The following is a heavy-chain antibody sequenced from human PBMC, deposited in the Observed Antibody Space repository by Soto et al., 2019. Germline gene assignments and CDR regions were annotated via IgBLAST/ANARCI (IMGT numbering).Heavy chain of an antibody. CDR3: ARGLILWFGELSRRGGYYYYMDV. V-gene: IGHV4-34*01. CDR1: GGSFSGYQ. CDR2: INDSGDI. D-gene: IGHD3-10*01. Sequence: SETLSLTCAVYGGSFSGYQWSWIRQTPGKGLEWIGGINDSGDINYNPSLKSRVTILVDAAKKQISLKLSSVTAADTAVYYCARGLILWFGELSRRGGYYYYMDVWGKGTTVTVSS. J-gene: IGHJ6*03.